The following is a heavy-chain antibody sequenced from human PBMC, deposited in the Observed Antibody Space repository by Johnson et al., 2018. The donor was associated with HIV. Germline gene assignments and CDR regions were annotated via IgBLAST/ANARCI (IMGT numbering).Heavy chain of an antibody. Sequence: VQLVESGGGLVQPGGSLRLSCAASGFTFSSYDMHWVRQETGKGLEWVSTIGTAGDTYYPGSVKCRLTISRDNSKNTLFLQVNSLRAEDTAMYYCVRDIAFYDSGSAISDAFDIWGQGTMVTVSS. V-gene: IGHV3-13*01. CDR2: IGTAGDT. CDR3: VRDIAFYDSGSAISDAFDI. D-gene: IGHD3-22*01. CDR1: GFTFSSYD. J-gene: IGHJ3*02.